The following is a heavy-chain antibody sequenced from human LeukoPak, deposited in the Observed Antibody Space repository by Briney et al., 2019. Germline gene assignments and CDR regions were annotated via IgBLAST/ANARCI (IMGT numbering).Heavy chain of an antibody. J-gene: IGHJ4*02. D-gene: IGHD5-18*01. CDR1: GFTFSSYW. V-gene: IGHV3-7*01. Sequence: GGSLRLSCAASGFTFSSYWMSWVRQAPGKGLEWVANIKQDGSEKYYVDSVKGRFTISRDNAKNSLYLQMNSLRAEDTAAYYCARRATTERGHSYGLDYWGQGTLVTVSS. CDR3: ARRATTERGHSYGLDY. CDR2: IKQDGSEK.